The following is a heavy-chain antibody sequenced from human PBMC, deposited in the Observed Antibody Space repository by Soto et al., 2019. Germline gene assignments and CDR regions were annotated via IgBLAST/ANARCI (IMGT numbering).Heavy chain of an antibody. J-gene: IGHJ6*02. V-gene: IGHV3-66*01. CDR2: IYSGGST. CDR3: ARETDYYYGMDV. CDR1: GFTVSSNY. Sequence: EVQLVESGGGLVQPGGSLRLSCAASGFTVSSNYMSWVRQAPGKGLEWVSVIYSGGSTYYADSVKGRFTISRDNSKNTLYLQMNSLRAEDTAVYYCARETDYYYGMDVWGQGTTVTVSS.